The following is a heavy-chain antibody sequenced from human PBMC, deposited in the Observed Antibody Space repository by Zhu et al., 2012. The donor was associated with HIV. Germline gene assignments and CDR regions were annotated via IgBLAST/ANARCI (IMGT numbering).Heavy chain of an antibody. J-gene: IGHJ2*01. CDR3: ARTGYYDSSGYYYDWCFDL. CDR2: IYYSGST. Sequence: QVQLQESGPGLVKPSETLSLTCTVSGGSISSHYWSWIRQPPGKGLEWIGYIYYSGSTNYNPSLKSRVTISVDTSKNQFSLKLSSVTAADTAVYYCARTGYYDSSGYYYDWCFDLWGLAPWSLSP. CDR1: GGSISSHY. D-gene: IGHD3-22*01. V-gene: IGHV4-59*11.